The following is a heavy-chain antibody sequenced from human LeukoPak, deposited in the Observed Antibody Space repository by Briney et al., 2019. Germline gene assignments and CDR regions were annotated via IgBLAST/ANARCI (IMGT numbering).Heavy chain of an antibody. D-gene: IGHD2-15*01. J-gene: IGHJ6*02. CDR1: GYTFTNYG. CDR3: ARDISSLPLVVAATTYYYYYGMDV. CDR2: VSPSSGHT. Sequence: GASVKVSCKAFGYTFTNYGITWLRQAPGQGLEWMGWVSPSSGHTNYTQNLQDRVTMTTDTPTNTAYMELRSLRSDDTAVYYCARDISSLPLVVAATTYYYYYGMDVWGQGTTVTVSS. V-gene: IGHV1-18*01.